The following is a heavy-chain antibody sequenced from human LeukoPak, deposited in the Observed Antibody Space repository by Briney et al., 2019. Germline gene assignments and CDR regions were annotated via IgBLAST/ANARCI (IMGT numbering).Heavy chain of an antibody. V-gene: IGHV3-66*01. D-gene: IGHD4-11*01. CDR1: GVTVSTSY. J-gene: IGHJ4*02. Sequence: PGGSLRLSCAASGVTVSTSYMRWVRQAPGKGLEWVSIMYSGGGTDYADSVKGRFTISRDNSKNTLYLQMNSLRAEDTAVYYCARDPSPYYSDYGHWGQGTLVTVSS. CDR2: MYSGGGT. CDR3: ARDPSPYYSDYGH.